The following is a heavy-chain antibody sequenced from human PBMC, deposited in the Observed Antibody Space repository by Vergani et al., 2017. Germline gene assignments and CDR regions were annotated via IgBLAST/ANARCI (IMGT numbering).Heavy chain of an antibody. V-gene: IGHV3-23*01. J-gene: IGHJ4*02. CDR2: ISGSGGST. CDR1: GFTFSSYA. Sequence: EVQLLESGGGLVQPGGSLRLSCAASGFTFSSYAMSWVRQAPGKGLEWVSAISGSGGSTYYADSVKGRFTISRDNSKNTLYLQMNSLRAEDTAVYYCAKDGRVGYSSGCQLLDYWGQGTRGTVPS. CDR3: AKDGRVGYSSGCQLLDY. D-gene: IGHD6-19*01.